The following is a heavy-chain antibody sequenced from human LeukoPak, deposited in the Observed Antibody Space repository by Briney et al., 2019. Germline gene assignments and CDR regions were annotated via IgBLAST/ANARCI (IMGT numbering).Heavy chain of an antibody. Sequence: GGSLRLSCAASGFTFSSYSMNWVRQAPGKGLEWVSYISSSSSNIYYADSVKGRFTISRDNAKHSLYLQMNSLRAEDTAVYYCAREDVVVPPYGMDVWGQGTTVTVSS. CDR2: ISSSSSNI. V-gene: IGHV3-48*01. J-gene: IGHJ6*02. CDR1: GFTFSSYS. D-gene: IGHD2-2*01. CDR3: AREDVVVPPYGMDV.